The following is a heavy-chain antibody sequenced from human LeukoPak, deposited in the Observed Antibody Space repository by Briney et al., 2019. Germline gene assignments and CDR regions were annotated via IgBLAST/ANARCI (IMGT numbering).Heavy chain of an antibody. CDR1: GGSFSGYY. CDR2: IYYSGST. D-gene: IGHD2/OR15-2a*01. CDR3: ARNIVRGKTNWFDP. J-gene: IGHJ5*02. Sequence: SETLSLTCAVYGGSFSGYYWSWIRQPPGKGLEWIGYIYYSGSTNYNPSLKSRVTISVDTSKNQFSLKLSSVTAADTAVYYCARNIVRGKTNWFDPWGQGTLVTVSS. V-gene: IGHV4-59*01.